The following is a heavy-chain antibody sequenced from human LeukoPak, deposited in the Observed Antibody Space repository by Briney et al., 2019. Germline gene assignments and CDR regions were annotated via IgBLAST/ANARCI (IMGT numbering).Heavy chain of an antibody. CDR1: GGTFSSYA. Sequence: ASVKVSCKASGGTFSSYAISWVRQAPGQGLEWMGGIIPIFGTANYAQKFQGRVTITADESTSTAYMELSSLRSEDTAVYYCARGLGDSSGYYYSDYWGQGTLVTVSS. J-gene: IGHJ4*02. CDR3: ARGLGDSSGYYYSDY. D-gene: IGHD3-22*01. CDR2: IIPIFGTA. V-gene: IGHV1-69*01.